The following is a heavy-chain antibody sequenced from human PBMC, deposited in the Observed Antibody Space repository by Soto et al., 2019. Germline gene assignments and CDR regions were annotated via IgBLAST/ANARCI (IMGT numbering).Heavy chain of an antibody. CDR2: IYYSGST. D-gene: IGHD3-3*01. J-gene: IGHJ4*02. Sequence: QLQLQESGPGLVKPSETLSLTCTVSGGSSSSSSYYWGWIRQPPGKGLEWIGSIYYSGSTYYNPSLKSRVTISVDTSKNQFSLKLSSVTAADTAVYYCARLRNWRSHRYDYWGQGTLVTVSS. CDR3: ARLRNWRSHRYDY. CDR1: GGSSSSSSYY. V-gene: IGHV4-39*01.